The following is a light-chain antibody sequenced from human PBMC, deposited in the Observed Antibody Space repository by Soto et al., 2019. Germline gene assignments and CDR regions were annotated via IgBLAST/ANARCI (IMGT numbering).Light chain of an antibody. Sequence: IQMTQSPSYLSSSVGDRVTIICRASQTIIRYLNWYQQKPGKAPKLLISAASSLQSGVPSRFNGSRSGTDFTLTISSLQPEDSATYYCQQTYSTPWTFGQGTKVDIK. J-gene: IGKJ1*01. V-gene: IGKV1-39*01. CDR2: AAS. CDR1: QTIIRY. CDR3: QQTYSTPWT.